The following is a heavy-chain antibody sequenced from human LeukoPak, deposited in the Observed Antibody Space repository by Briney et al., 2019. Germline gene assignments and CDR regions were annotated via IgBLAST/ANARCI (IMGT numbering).Heavy chain of an antibody. CDR1: GYSISSGYY. D-gene: IGHD1-26*01. J-gene: IGHJ4*02. Sequence: PSETLSLTCAVSGYSISSGYYWGWIRQPPGKGLEWIGSIYHSGSTYYNPSLKSRVTISVVTSKNQFSLKLSSVTAADTAVYYCARSGMGAAIGYYFDYWGQGTLVTVSS. CDR3: ARSGMGAAIGYYFDY. CDR2: IYHSGST. V-gene: IGHV4-38-2*01.